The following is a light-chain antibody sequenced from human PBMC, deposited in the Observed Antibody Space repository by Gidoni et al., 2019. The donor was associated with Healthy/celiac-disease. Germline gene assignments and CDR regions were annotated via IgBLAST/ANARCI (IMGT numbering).Light chain of an antibody. CDR2: SNN. V-gene: IGLV1-44*01. Sequence: QSVLTQPPSASGTPGQRVTISCSGSSPNIGSNTVNWYQQLPGTAPKLLIHSNNQRPSGAPDRFPGSKSGTSASLAISGLQSEDEADYYCAAWDDSLNALVFGGGTKLTVL. CDR1: SPNIGSNT. CDR3: AAWDDSLNALV. J-gene: IGLJ3*02.